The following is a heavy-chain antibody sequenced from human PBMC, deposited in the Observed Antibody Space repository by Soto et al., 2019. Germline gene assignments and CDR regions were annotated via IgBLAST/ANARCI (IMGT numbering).Heavy chain of an antibody. CDR1: GGTFTTSA. CDR3: ARDKDRLQLGGNYYYILDV. D-gene: IGHD5-12*01. V-gene: IGHV1-69*12. J-gene: IGHJ6*02. CDR2: IMPIFRTP. Sequence: QVQLEQSGAEVKRPGSSVKVSCKASGGTFTTSAISWVRQAPGHGLEWMAGIMPIFRTPDYAKKFQGRVTVTADEATSTAYMELSGLRSDDTAVYYCARDKDRLQLGGNYYYILDVWGQGTTVTVSS.